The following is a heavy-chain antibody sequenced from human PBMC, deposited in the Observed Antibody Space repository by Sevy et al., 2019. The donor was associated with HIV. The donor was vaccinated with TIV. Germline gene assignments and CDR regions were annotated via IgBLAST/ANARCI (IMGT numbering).Heavy chain of an antibody. J-gene: IGHJ4*02. CDR2: MWFDGSNT. CDR1: GFTFSTYG. Sequence: GGSLRLSCAASGFTFSTYGMHWVRQAPAKGLEWVAVMWFDGSNTFYADSVKGRFTISRDIAKNTLHLQMKRRRAEDTAVYYCARDLEFYDYGDYGPAFMPDYWGQGTLVTVSS. V-gene: IGHV3-33*01. D-gene: IGHD4-17*01. CDR3: ARDLEFYDYGDYGPAFMPDY.